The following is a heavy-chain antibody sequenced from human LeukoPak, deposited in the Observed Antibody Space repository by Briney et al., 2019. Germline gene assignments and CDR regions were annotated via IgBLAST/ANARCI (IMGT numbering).Heavy chain of an antibody. CDR3: ARVTSYFYNTSGDYYFDY. V-gene: IGHV3-48*02. CDR2: ISNSGGDI. J-gene: IGHJ4*02. Sequence: PGGSLRLSCAASGFTFSNYGMNWVRQAPGKGLEWVSFISNSGGDIDYVDSVKGRFTFSRDNAKNSLYLQMNSLRDEDTAVYYCARVTSYFYNTSGDYYFDYWGQGTLVTVSS. D-gene: IGHD3-22*01. CDR1: GFTFSNYG.